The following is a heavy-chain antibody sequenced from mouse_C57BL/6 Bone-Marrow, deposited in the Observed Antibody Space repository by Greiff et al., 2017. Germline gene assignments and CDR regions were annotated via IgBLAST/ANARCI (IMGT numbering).Heavy chain of an antibody. CDR2: ISDGGSYT. J-gene: IGHJ3*01. Sequence: EVMLVESGGGLVKPGGSLKLSCAASGFTFSSYAMSWVRQTPEKRLEWVATISDGGSYTYYPDNVKGRFTISRDNAKNNLYLQMSHLKSEDTAMYYCADYYGGADWGQGTLVTVSA. CDR1: GFTFSSYA. CDR3: ADYYGGAD. V-gene: IGHV5-4*03. D-gene: IGHD1-1*01.